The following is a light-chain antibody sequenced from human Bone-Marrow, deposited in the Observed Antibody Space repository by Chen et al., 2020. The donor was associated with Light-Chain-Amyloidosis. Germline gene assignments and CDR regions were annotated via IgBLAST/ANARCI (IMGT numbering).Light chain of an antibody. J-gene: IGLJ1*01. Sequence: SYDLSLPPPLSLAQAQRARNSCEGENIGSEAVHWYQHNHGQAPVLVVYDDRDRPSGIPERFSGSNSGNTATLTISRVEAGDEADYFCQVWDSSLNHVFGTGTKVSVL. CDR2: DDR. V-gene: IGLV3-21*02. CDR3: QVWDSSLNHV. CDR1: NIGSEA.